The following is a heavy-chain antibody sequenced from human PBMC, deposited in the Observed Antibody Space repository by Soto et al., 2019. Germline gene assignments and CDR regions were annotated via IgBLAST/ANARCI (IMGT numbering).Heavy chain of an antibody. CDR1: GFTFSSYA. CDR2: ISGSGGST. CDR3: AKEVSYGDSLIDY. J-gene: IGHJ4*02. V-gene: IGHV3-23*01. Sequence: GGSLRLCCAASGFTFSSYAMSGVRHAPGKGLAWVSAISGSGGSTYYADSVKGRFTISRDNSKNTLYLQMNSLRAEDTAVYYCAKEVSYGDSLIDYWGQGTLVTVSS. D-gene: IGHD4-17*01.